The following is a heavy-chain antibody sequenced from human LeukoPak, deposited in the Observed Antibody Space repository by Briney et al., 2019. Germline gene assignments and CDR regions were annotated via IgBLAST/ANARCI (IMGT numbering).Heavy chain of an antibody. CDR3: AREETPPLWGADY. V-gene: IGHV4-39*07. CDR1: GGSISSSSYY. CDR2: IYYSGSI. Sequence: SETLSLTCTVSGGSISSSSYYWGWIRQPPGKGLEWIGSIYYSGSIYYNPSLKSRVTISVDTSKNQFSLKLSSVTAADTAVYYCAREETPPLWGADYWGQGTLVTVSS. D-gene: IGHD3-16*01. J-gene: IGHJ4*02.